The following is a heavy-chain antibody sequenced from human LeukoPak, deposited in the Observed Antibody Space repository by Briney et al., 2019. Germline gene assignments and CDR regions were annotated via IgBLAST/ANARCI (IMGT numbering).Heavy chain of an antibody. CDR3: ARGFYSNYYGMDV. D-gene: IGHD6-13*01. CDR2: IYYSGST. CDR1: GDSISPYY. V-gene: IGHV4-59*01. J-gene: IGHJ6*02. Sequence: SETLSLTCTVSGDSISPYYWSWIRQPPGKGLEWIGYIYYSGSTDSNPSLKSRVTISEDTSKNQLSLRLSSVTAADTAVYCCARGFYSNYYGMDVWGQGTTVTVSS.